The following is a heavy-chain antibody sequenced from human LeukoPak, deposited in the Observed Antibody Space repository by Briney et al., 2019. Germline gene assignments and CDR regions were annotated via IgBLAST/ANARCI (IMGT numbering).Heavy chain of an antibody. CDR2: INHSGST. Sequence: PSETLSLTCAVYGGSFSGYYWSWIRHPPGKGLEWIGEINHSGSTNYNPSLKSRVTISVDTSKNQFSLKLSSVTAADTAVYYCARWVGSYQEHYFDYWGQGTLVTVSS. CDR1: GGSFSGYY. D-gene: IGHD1-26*01. V-gene: IGHV4-34*01. CDR3: ARWVGSYQEHYFDY. J-gene: IGHJ4*02.